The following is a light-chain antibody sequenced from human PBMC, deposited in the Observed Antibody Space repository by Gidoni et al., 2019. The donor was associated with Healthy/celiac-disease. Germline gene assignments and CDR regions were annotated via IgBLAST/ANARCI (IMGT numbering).Light chain of an antibody. CDR1: ALPKQY. V-gene: IGLV3-25*03. CDR3: QSADSSGTLVV. Sequence: SYELTQPPSVSVSPGQTARITCSGDALPKQYAYWYQQKPGQAPVLVIYKDSDRPSGIPERFSGSSSVTTVTLTISGVHAEDEADYYCQSADSSGTLVVFGGGTKLTVL. J-gene: IGLJ2*01. CDR2: KDS.